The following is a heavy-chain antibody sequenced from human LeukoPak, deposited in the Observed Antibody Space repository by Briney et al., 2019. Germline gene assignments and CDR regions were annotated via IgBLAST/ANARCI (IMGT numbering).Heavy chain of an antibody. CDR3: ARDARQQWQVLGVFSYGMDV. CDR1: GFTFRTYW. Sequence: GGSLTLSCAASGFTFRTYWMSWVRQAPGEGLEWVAQIKSDGSEKYYVDSVKGRFAISRDNAKNSLYLQMNSLRAEDTAVYYCARDARQQWQVLGVFSYGMDVWGQGTTVTVSS. V-gene: IGHV3-7*04. D-gene: IGHD6-19*01. J-gene: IGHJ6*02. CDR2: IKSDGSEK.